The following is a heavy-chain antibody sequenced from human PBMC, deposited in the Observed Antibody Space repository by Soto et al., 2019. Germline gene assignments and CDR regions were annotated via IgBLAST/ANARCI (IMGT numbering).Heavy chain of an antibody. CDR2: IYYGEST. D-gene: IGHD4-17*01. J-gene: IGHJ4*02. Sequence: QVLVQESGPGLVKPSQTLTLSCTVSGGSVDSGNQYWNWIRQPPGKGLEGIGYIYYGESTYYNPSLKSRATISVDTSQSRFSLRLTSVTAADTAVYYCARDMGSAMTTRIFDHWGQGTLVTVSS. V-gene: IGHV4-30-4*01. CDR3: ARDMGSAMTTRIFDH. CDR1: GGSVDSGNQY.